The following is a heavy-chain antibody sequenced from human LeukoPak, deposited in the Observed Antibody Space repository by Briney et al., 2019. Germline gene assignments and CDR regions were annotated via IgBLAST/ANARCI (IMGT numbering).Heavy chain of an antibody. Sequence: SVKVSCKASGGTFSSYAISWVRQAPGQGLEWMGRIIPTFGTANYAQKFQGRVTITTDESTSTAYMELSSLRSEDTAVYYCASALWEVRGVIIPPDYWGQGTLVTVSS. J-gene: IGHJ4*02. CDR3: ASALWEVRGVIIPPDY. CDR2: IIPTFGTA. D-gene: IGHD3-10*01. CDR1: GGTFSSYA. V-gene: IGHV1-69*05.